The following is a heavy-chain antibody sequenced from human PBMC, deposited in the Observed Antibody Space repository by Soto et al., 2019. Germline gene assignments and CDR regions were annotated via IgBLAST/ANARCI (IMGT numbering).Heavy chain of an antibody. Sequence: PGGSLRLSCRASGFTFNTYAMTWVRQAPGKGLEWVSIISSSGDGTYYVDSVKGRFTISRDNSRNTLNLQMNNLRAEDTAVYYCAKNADFWFWGTAVWGQSTTFPSP. CDR2: ISSSGDGT. J-gene: IGHJ6*02. CDR1: GFTFNTYA. D-gene: IGHD3-3*01. CDR3: AKNADFWFWGTAV. V-gene: IGHV3-23*01.